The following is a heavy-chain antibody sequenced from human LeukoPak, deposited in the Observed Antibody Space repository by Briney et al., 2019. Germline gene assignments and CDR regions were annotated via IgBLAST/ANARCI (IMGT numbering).Heavy chain of an antibody. Sequence: GGSLRLSCAASGFTFSSYSMNWVRQAPGKGLEWVSSISSSSSYIYYADSVKGRFTISRDNAKNSLYLQMNSLRAEDTAVYYCARVLGNYYGSGSSPDYWGQGTLVTVSS. CDR1: GFTFSSYS. D-gene: IGHD3-10*01. CDR3: ARVLGNYYGSGSSPDY. CDR2: ISSSSSYI. J-gene: IGHJ4*02. V-gene: IGHV3-21*01.